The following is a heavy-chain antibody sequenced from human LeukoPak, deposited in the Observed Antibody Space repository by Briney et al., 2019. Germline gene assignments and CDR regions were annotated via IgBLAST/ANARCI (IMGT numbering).Heavy chain of an antibody. J-gene: IGHJ5*02. Sequence: SETLSLTCTVSGGSINNYYWSWVRQPAGKGLEWIGYIYYSGSTNYNPSLKSRVTISVDTSKNQFSLKLSSVTAADTAVYYCARDLAYCGGDCYRGWFDPWGQGTLVTVSS. CDR2: IYYSGST. V-gene: IGHV4-59*01. D-gene: IGHD2-21*02. CDR3: ARDLAYCGGDCYRGWFDP. CDR1: GGSINNYY.